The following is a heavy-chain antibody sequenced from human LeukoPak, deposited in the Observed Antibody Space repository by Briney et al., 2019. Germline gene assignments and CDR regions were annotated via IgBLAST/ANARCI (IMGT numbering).Heavy chain of an antibody. CDR2: IRYDGSNK. Sequence: GGSLRLSCAASGFTFSSYGMHWVRQAPGKGLEWVAFIRYDGSNKYYADSVKGRFTISRDNSKNTLYLQMNSLRAEDTVVYYCATGVGSGYDYVYYWGQGTLVTVSS. V-gene: IGHV3-30*02. D-gene: IGHD5-12*01. CDR3: ATGVGSGYDYVYY. CDR1: GFTFSSYG. J-gene: IGHJ4*02.